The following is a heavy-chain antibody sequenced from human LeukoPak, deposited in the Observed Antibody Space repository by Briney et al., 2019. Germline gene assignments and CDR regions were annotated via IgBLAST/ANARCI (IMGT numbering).Heavy chain of an antibody. J-gene: IGHJ3*01. V-gene: IGHV4-59*01. CDR1: GGFISTYF. Sequence: PSETLSLTCSVSGGFISTYFWTWIRQPPGKGLQWIGNIHYSGNTKYNPSLKSRVTLSLDTSKDQISLKLTSVTPADTAVYYCGRAGGGGGLDLWGQGTVVTVSS. D-gene: IGHD3-16*01. CDR2: IHYSGNT. CDR3: GRAGGGGGLDL.